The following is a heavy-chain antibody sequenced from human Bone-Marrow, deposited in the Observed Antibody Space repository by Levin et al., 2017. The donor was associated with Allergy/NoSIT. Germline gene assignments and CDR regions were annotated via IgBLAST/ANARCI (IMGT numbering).Heavy chain of an antibody. J-gene: IGHJ6*03. D-gene: IGHD2-15*01. V-gene: IGHV1-58*01. CDR2: IVVGSGNT. CDR3: ARLTGDCSGGACLSRYFYYYMDV. Sequence: KISCKASGFTFTSSAVQWVRQARGQRLEWIGWIVVGSGNTKYAQKFQGRVTISADESTNTAYMELSSLRSDDTAVFYCARLTGDCSGGACLSRYFYYYMDVWGKGTTVTVSS. CDR1: GFTFTSSA.